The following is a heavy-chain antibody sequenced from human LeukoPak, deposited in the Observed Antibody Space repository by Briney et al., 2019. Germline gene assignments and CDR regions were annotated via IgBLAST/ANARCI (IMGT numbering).Heavy chain of an antibody. Sequence: GRSLRLSCAASGFTFSNYGMHWVRQASGKGLEWVGRIRSKANSYATAYAASVKGRFTISRDDSKNTAYLQMNSLKTEDTAVYYCTRRLIRFSYGVYVENWGQGTLVTVSS. V-gene: IGHV3-73*01. CDR1: GFTFSNYG. CDR2: IRSKANSYAT. J-gene: IGHJ4*02. CDR3: TRRLIRFSYGVYVEN. D-gene: IGHD4-17*01.